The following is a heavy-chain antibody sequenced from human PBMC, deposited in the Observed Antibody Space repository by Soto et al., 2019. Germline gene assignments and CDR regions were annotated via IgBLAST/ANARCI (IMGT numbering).Heavy chain of an antibody. CDR1: GFTFSSYG. CDR3: ARGSPRNTDFDY. J-gene: IGHJ4*02. V-gene: IGHV3-33*01. CDR2: IWYDGSNK. Sequence: QVQLVESGGGVVQPGRSLRLSCAASGFTFSSYGMHWVRQAPGKGLEWVVVIWYDGSNKYYADSVKGRFTISRDNSKNTLYLQMNSLRAEDTAVYYCARGSPRNTDFDYWGQGTLVTVSS. D-gene: IGHD1-1*01.